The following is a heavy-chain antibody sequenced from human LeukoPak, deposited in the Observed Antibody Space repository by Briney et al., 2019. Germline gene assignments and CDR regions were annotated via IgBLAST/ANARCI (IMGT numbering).Heavy chain of an antibody. D-gene: IGHD1-26*01. J-gene: IGHJ4*02. CDR3: ARDPVGASGY. CDR1: GYTFTGYY. V-gene: IGHV1-2*02. Sequence: SVKVSCKASGYTFTGYYMHWVRQAPGQGLEWMGWINPHSGGTKYAQIFQGRVSITRDTSISTAYMELSRLRFDDTAVYYCARDPVGASGYWGQGTLVTVSS. CDR2: INPHSGGT.